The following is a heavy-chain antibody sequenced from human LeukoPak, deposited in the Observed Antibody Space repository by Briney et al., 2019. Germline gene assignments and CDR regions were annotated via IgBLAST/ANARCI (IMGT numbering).Heavy chain of an antibody. CDR2: IYHGGST. D-gene: IGHD1-26*01. Sequence: SETLSLTCGVFGASISSGGDSWSWIRQPPGKGLEWIGYIYHGGSTYYNPSLKSRVTISVDSSKNQFSLRLSSVTAADTAMYYCARGGLGVGAIRIDCWGQGTLVTVSS. J-gene: IGHJ4*02. V-gene: IGHV4-30-2*01. CDR1: GASISSGGDS. CDR3: ARGGLGVGAIRIDC.